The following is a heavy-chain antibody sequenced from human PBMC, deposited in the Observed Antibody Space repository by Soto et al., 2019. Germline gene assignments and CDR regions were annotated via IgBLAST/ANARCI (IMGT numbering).Heavy chain of an antibody. J-gene: IGHJ3*02. CDR1: GFTFSSYA. CDR2: ISGSGGST. V-gene: IGHV3-23*01. CDR3: AKEGPRSTRSSSWPLGAFDI. Sequence: EVQLLESGGGLVQPGGSLRLSCAASGFTFSSYAMSWVRQAPGKGLEWVSAISGSGGSTCYADSVKGRFTISRDNSKNTLYLQMNSLRAEDTAVYYCAKEGPRSTRSSSWPLGAFDIWGQGTMVTVSS. D-gene: IGHD6-13*01.